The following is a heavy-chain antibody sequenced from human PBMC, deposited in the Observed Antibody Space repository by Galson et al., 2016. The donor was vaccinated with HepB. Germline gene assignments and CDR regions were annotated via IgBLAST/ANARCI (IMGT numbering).Heavy chain of an antibody. D-gene: IGHD3-9*01. CDR3: ARGDDILTGTYYFDY. J-gene: IGHJ4*02. V-gene: IGHV4-30-4*01. CDR2: IYYSEST. Sequence: TLSLPCTVSGGPISSGDYYWSWIRQPPGKGLEWIGYIYYSESTYYNPSPKSRVTISVDTSKNQFSLKLSSVTAADTAVYYCARGDDILTGTYYFDYWGQGTLVTVSS. CDR1: GGPISSGDYY.